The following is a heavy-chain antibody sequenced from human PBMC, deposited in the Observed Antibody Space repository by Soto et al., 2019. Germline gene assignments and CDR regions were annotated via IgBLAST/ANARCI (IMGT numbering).Heavy chain of an antibody. D-gene: IGHD3-3*01. V-gene: IGHV3-23*01. CDR1: GFTVSSYA. CDR2: ISGSGGST. CDR3: AKARSGYYEGFDY. Sequence: PGWSPRLSSAASGFTVSSYAMSWVRKTPGKGLEWVSAISGSGGSTYYADSVKGRFTISRDNSKNTLYLQMNSLRAEDTAVYYCAKARSGYYEGFDYWGQGPLVTVSS. J-gene: IGHJ4*02.